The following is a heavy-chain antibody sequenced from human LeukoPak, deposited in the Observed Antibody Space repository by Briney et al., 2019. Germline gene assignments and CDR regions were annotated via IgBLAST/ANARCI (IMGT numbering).Heavy chain of an antibody. CDR1: GGSISSGDYY. CDR3: ASARGYSYGLEDY. J-gene: IGHJ4*02. D-gene: IGHD5-18*01. CDR2: IYYSGST. Sequence: SETLSLTCTVSGGSISSGDYYWSWIRQPPGKGLEWIEYIYYSGSTYYNPSLKSRVTISVDTSKNQFSLKLSSVTAADTAVYYCASARGYSYGLEDYWGQGTLVTVSS. V-gene: IGHV4-30-4*01.